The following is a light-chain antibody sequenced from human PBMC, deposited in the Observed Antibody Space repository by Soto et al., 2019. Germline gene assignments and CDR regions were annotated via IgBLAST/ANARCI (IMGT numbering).Light chain of an antibody. CDR2: EVN. V-gene: IGLV2-8*01. CDR1: SSDVGGYNY. J-gene: IGLJ1*01. CDR3: SSYATGFKGV. Sequence: QYVLSQPPSASGSPGQSITISCTGTSSDVGGYNYVSWYQQHPGKAPKVIIYEVNKRPSGVPDRFSGSKSGNTASLTVSGLQAEDEADYYCSSYATGFKGVFGTGTKLTVL.